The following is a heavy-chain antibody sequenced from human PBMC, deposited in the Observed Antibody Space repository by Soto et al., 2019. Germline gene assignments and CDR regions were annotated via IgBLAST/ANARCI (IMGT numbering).Heavy chain of an antibody. V-gene: IGHV4-30-2*01. J-gene: IGHJ6*02. Sequence: QLQLQESGSGLVKPSQTLSLTCAVSGGSISSGGYSWTWIRQPPGKGLEWIGYIYHSGSAYYNPSLKSRVTRSVDRSKNQFSQKLSSVTAADTAVYYCARAHYGDYGYGMDVWGQGTTVTVSS. CDR1: GGSISSGGYS. CDR3: ARAHYGDYGYGMDV. CDR2: IYHSGSA. D-gene: IGHD4-17*01.